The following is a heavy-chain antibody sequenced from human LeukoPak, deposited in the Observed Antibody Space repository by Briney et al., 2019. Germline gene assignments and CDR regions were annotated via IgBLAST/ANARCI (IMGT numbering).Heavy chain of an antibody. CDR2: IYTSGST. V-gene: IGHV4-61*02. Sequence: SSETLSLTCTVSGGSISSGSYYWSRIRQPAGKGLEWIGRIYTSGSTNYNPSLKSRVTISVDTSKNQFSLKLSSVTAADTAVYYCARRYCSSTSCYRTYNWFDPWGQGTLVTVSS. D-gene: IGHD2-2*01. J-gene: IGHJ5*02. CDR1: GGSISSGSYY. CDR3: ARRYCSSTSCYRTYNWFDP.